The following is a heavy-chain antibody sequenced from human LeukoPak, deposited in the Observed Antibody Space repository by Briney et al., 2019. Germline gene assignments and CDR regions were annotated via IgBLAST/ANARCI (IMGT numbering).Heavy chain of an antibody. Sequence: GGSLRLSCAASGSIFSNYGMSCVRQAPGNGLEWVSAIGGSGSTTYYADSVKGRFTISRDNSKNTLYLQMNSLRADDTAVYYCAKIVAGLDYWGQGTLVTVSS. V-gene: IGHV3-23*01. CDR2: IGGSGSTT. J-gene: IGHJ4*02. CDR3: AKIVAGLDY. CDR1: GSIFSNYG. D-gene: IGHD2-15*01.